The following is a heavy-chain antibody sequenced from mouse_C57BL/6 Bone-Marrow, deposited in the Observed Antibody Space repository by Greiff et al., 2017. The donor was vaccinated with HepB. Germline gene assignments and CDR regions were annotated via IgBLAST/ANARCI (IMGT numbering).Heavy chain of an antibody. V-gene: IGHV14-1*01. CDR2: IDPEDGDT. CDR1: GFNIKDYY. D-gene: IGHD1-1*01. J-gene: IGHJ4*01. CDR3: TNYYGSSPYYAMDY. Sequence: EVQLQQSGAELVRPGASVKLSCTASGFNIKDYYMHWVKQRPEQGLEWIGRIDPEDGDTEYAPKFQGKATMTADTSSNTAYLQLSSLTSEDTAVYYCTNYYGSSPYYAMDYWGQGTSVTVSS.